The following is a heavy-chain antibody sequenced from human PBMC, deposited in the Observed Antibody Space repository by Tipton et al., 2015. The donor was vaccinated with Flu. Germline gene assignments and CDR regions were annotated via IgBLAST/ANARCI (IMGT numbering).Heavy chain of an antibody. Sequence: QLVQSGGGVVQPGGSLRLSCAASGFTFSSYGLHWVRQAPGKGLEWVAFISYDGSDKNYADSVKGRFSISRDKSVNTLSLQMNGLRPEDTAVYYCARFAGGPWGQGTLVTVSS. CDR3: ARFAGGP. CDR1: GFTFSSYG. J-gene: IGHJ5*02. CDR2: ISYDGSDK. D-gene: IGHD3-16*01. V-gene: IGHV3-30*03.